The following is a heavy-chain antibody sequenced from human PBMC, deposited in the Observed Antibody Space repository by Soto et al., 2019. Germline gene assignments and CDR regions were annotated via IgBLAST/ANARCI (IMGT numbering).Heavy chain of an antibody. CDR3: ARRSSGSSSSTPYYFDY. J-gene: IGHJ4*02. V-gene: IGHV5-51*01. Sequence: GESLKISCKGSGYSFTSYWIGWVRQMPGKGLEWMGIIYPADSDTRNSPSFQGQVTISADKSISTAYLQWSSLKASDTAMYYCARRSSGSSSSTPYYFDYWGQGTLVTVSS. CDR2: IYPADSDT. D-gene: IGHD6-6*01. CDR1: GYSFTSYW.